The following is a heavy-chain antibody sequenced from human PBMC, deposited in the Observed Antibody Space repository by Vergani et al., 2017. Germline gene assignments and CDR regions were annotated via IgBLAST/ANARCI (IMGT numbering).Heavy chain of an antibody. CDR1: GFTFSNAW. D-gene: IGHD6-19*01. V-gene: IGHV3-15*01. CDR3: TTDVGMVIAVAGTVFDY. J-gene: IGHJ4*02. CDR2: IKSKTDGGTT. Sequence: EVQLVESGGGLVQPGGSLRLSCAASGFTFSNAWMSWVRQAPGKGLEWVGRIKSKTDGGTTDYAAPVKGRFTISRDDSKNTLYLQMNSLKTEDPAVYYCTTDVGMVIAVAGTVFDYWGQGTMVTVSS.